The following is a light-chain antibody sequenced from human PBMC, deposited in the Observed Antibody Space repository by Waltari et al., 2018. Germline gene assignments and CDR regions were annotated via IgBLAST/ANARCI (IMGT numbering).Light chain of an antibody. Sequence: EVVLTQSPDTLSLSPGEKATLSCRASQPIDKNYLAWYQQKPGQAPRLLIYGASDRAAEIPDMVSGSGSETDFTLSISRLEPDDFAVYFCQQYGKSRTVGQGTTVDVK. V-gene: IGKV3-20*01. CDR3: QQYGKSRT. CDR1: QPIDKNY. CDR2: GAS. J-gene: IGKJ1*01.